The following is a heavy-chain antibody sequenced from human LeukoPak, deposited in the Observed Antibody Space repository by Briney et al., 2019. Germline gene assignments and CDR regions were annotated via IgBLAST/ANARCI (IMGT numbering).Heavy chain of an antibody. CDR1: GDSVSSNSAA. V-gene: IGHV6-1*01. CDR3: ARDTSVYYGDFDY. D-gene: IGHD4-17*01. CDR2: TYYRSKWYT. J-gene: IGHJ4*02. Sequence: SQTLSLTCAISGDSVSSNSAAWNWIRQSPSRGLEWLGRTYYRSKWYTDFAGSLKSRTTINPDTSKNQFSLQLNSVTPEDTAVYYCARDTSVYYGDFDYWGQGTLVTVST.